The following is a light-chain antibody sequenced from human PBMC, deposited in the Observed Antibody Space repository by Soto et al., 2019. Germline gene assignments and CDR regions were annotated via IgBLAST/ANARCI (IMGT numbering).Light chain of an antibody. J-gene: IGKJ2*01. CDR1: QGISSE. CDR3: HQGHNWPLT. Sequence: EIVMTQSPATLSLSPGERAALSCRASQGISSELAWYQQKPDQPPRLLIYGASTRATGVPARFTGSGSGSDFTLPISGLQSEDFAVYYCHQGHNWPLTFGQGTRLEMK. V-gene: IGKV3-15*01. CDR2: GAS.